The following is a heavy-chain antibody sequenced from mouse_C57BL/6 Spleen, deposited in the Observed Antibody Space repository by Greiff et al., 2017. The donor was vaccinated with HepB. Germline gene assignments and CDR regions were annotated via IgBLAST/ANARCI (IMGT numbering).Heavy chain of an antibody. CDR3: ATDSSGYVGDFDY. J-gene: IGHJ2*01. CDR1: GYTFTSYW. Sequence: VKLMESGAELAKPGASVKLSCKASGYTFTSYWMHWVKQRPGQGLEWIGYINPSSGYTKYNQKFKDKATLTADKSSSTAYMQLSSLTYEDSAVYYCATDSSGYVGDFDYWGQGTTLTVSS. D-gene: IGHD3-2*02. V-gene: IGHV1-7*01. CDR2: INPSSGYT.